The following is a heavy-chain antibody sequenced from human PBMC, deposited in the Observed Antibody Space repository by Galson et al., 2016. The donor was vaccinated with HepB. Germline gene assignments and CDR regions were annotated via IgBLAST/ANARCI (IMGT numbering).Heavy chain of an antibody. J-gene: IGHJ4*02. CDR1: GFISSHHA. V-gene: IGHV3-30-3*01. D-gene: IGHD5-12*01. Sequence: SLRLSCAASGFISSHHALHWVRQAPGKGLQWVAVISFDGNNTYYADSVRGRFTISRDNSKNTVYLQMNRVRPEDTGLYYCARDLTYSGYVGYFDQWGQGALVTVSS. CDR2: ISFDGNNT. CDR3: ARDLTYSGYVGYFDQ.